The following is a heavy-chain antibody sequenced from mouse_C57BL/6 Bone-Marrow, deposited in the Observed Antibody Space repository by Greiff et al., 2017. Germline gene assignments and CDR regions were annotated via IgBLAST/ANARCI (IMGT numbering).Heavy chain of an antibody. D-gene: IGHD1-1*01. CDR2: SET. CDR3: ARGDYGSSGYYFDY. J-gene: IGHJ2*01. V-gene: IGHV1-52*01. Sequence: SETHYNQKFKDKATLTVDKSSSTAYMQLSSLTSEDSAVYYCARGDYGSSGYYFDYWGQGTTLPVSS.